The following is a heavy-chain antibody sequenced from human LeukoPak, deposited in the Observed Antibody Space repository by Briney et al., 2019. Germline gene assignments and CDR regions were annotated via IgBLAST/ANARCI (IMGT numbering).Heavy chain of an antibody. CDR3: ARGERGYSSSWYHY. J-gene: IGHJ4*02. CDR2: INHSGST. D-gene: IGHD6-13*01. V-gene: IGHV4-34*01. Sequence: SETLSLTCAVYGGSFSGYYWNWIRQPPGKGLEWIGEINHSGSTNYNPSLKSRVTISVDTSKNQFSLKLSSVTAADTAVYYCARGERGYSSSWYHYWGQGTLVTVSS. CDR1: GGSFSGYY.